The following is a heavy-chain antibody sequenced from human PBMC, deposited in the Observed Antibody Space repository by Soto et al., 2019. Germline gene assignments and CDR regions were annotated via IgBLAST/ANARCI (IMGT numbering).Heavy chain of an antibody. J-gene: IGHJ5*02. D-gene: IGHD6-13*01. Sequence: SETLSLTCTVSGGSISSSSYYWGWIRQPPGKGLEWIGSIYYSGSTYYNPSLKSRVTISVDTSKNQFSLKLSSVTAADTAVYYCARHVRIAAAGNNWFDPWGQGTLVTVSS. CDR2: IYYSGST. V-gene: IGHV4-39*01. CDR3: ARHVRIAAAGNNWFDP. CDR1: GGSISSSSYY.